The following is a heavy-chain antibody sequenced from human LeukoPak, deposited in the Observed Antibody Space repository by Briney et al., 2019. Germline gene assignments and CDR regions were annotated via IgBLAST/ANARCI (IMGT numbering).Heavy chain of an antibody. CDR2: IIPIFGTA. D-gene: IGHD2-2*01. CDR1: GCTFSSYA. V-gene: IGHV1-69*13. CDR3: AQGGYQLLYKDYYYYYYMDV. Sequence: SAKVSCKASGCTFSSYAISWVRQAPGQGLEWMGGIIPIFGTANYAQKFQGRVTITADESTSTAYMELSSLRSEDTAVYYCAQGGYQLLYKDYYYYYYMDVWGKGTTVTVSS. J-gene: IGHJ6*03.